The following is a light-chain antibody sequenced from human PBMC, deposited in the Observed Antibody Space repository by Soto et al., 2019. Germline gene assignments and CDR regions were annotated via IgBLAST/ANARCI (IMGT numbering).Light chain of an antibody. CDR3: QQYNSYSVT. CDR1: QDISRW. CDR2: DVS. V-gene: IGKV1-5*01. Sequence: LPASAGDRVTITCRASQDISRWLAWYQQKPGKAPELLIYDVSTLQSGVPSRFSGSGSGTEFTLTISSLQPDDFATYYCQQYNSYSVTFGQGTKVDIK. J-gene: IGKJ1*01.